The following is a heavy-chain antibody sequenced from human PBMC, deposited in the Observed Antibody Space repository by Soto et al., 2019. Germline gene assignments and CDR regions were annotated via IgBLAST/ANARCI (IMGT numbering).Heavy chain of an antibody. D-gene: IGHD2-15*01. J-gene: IGHJ6*02. V-gene: IGHV3-21*01. Sequence: VGSLRLSCATSGFTFSSYSMNWVRQAPGMGLEWVPSISSSSRYIYYADSVRGRFTISRDNAKNSLYLQINSLRAEDTAVYYCARDRLVAATSAPPYCYYGMDVWGQGTTVTVSS. CDR2: ISSSSRYI. CDR1: GFTFSSYS. CDR3: ARDRLVAATSAPPYCYYGMDV.